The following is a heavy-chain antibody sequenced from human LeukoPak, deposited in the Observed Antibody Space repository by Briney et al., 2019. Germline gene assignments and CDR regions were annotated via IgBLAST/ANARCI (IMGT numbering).Heavy chain of an antibody. Sequence: ASVKVSCRASGYXFTSYGMSWVRQAPGQGLEWMGWISAYNGNTNYAQKLQGRVTMTTDTSTSTAYMELRSLRSDDTAVYYCARVSQQLVPTIDYWGQGALVTVSS. V-gene: IGHV1-18*01. J-gene: IGHJ4*02. CDR3: ARVSQQLVPTIDY. CDR2: ISAYNGNT. D-gene: IGHD6-13*01. CDR1: GYXFTSYG.